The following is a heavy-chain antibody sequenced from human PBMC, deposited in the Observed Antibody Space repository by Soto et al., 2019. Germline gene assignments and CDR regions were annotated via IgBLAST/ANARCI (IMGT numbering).Heavy chain of an antibody. D-gene: IGHD2-15*01. J-gene: IGHJ4*02. Sequence: QVQLVQSGAEVKKPGASVKVSCKASGYTFTSYGISWVRQAPGQGLEWMGWISAYNGNTNYAQKLQGRVTMTTDTTTSTAYMERRSLRSADTAVYYCARDNRYCSGGSCPTFDYWGQGTLVTVSS. V-gene: IGHV1-18*01. CDR2: ISAYNGNT. CDR1: GYTFTSYG. CDR3: ARDNRYCSGGSCPTFDY.